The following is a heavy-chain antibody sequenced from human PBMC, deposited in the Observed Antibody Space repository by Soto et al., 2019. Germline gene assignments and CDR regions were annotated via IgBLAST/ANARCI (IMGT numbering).Heavy chain of an antibody. CDR1: GGSFSGYY. J-gene: IGHJ5*02. CDR3: ARGRCSSTSCKRGWFDP. CDR2: INHSGST. V-gene: IGHV4-34*01. D-gene: IGHD2-2*01. Sequence: QVQLQQWGAGLLKPSETLSLTCAVYGGSFSGYYWSWIRQPPGKGLEWIGEINHSGSTNYNPSLKGRVTISVDTSKNQFSLKLSSVTAADTAVYYCARGRCSSTSCKRGWFDPWGQGTLVTVSS.